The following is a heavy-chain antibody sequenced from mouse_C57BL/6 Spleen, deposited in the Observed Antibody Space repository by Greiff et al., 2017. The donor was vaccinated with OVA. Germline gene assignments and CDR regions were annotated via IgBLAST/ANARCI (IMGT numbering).Heavy chain of an antibody. V-gene: IGHV5-17*01. Sequence: EVQGVESGGGLVKPGGSLNLSCAASGFTFSDYGMHWVRQAPEKGLEWVAYISSGSSTIYYADTVQGRFTISIDTAKNTLFLQMNSMRSEDSALYYCAMEDGYGFFAFWGQGTTLPVSS. CDR3: AMEDGYGFFAF. J-gene: IGHJ2*01. D-gene: IGHD2-2*01. CDR1: GFTFSDYG. CDR2: ISSGSSTI.